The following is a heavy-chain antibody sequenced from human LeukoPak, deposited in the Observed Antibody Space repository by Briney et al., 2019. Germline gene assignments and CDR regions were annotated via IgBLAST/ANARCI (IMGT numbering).Heavy chain of an antibody. J-gene: IGHJ4*02. Sequence: PGGSLRLSCAASGFTFSSYSMNWVRQAPGKGLEWVSRINSDGSSTSYADSVKGRFTISRDNAKNTLYLQMNSLRAEDTAVYYCARRTVVGTLDYWGQGTLVTVSS. D-gene: IGHD6-13*01. CDR3: ARRTVVGTLDY. CDR1: GFTFSSYS. CDR2: INSDGSST. V-gene: IGHV3-74*01.